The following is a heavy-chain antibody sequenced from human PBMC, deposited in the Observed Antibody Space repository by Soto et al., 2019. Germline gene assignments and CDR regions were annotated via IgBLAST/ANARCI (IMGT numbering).Heavy chain of an antibody. Sequence: SETLSLTCTVSGGSISSYYWSWIRQPPGKGLEWIGYIYYSGSTNYNPSLKSRVTISVDTSKNQFSLKLSSVTAADTAVYYCARGFPNDFWSGYYNDLRGWYFDYWGQGTLVTVSS. CDR1: GGSISSYY. CDR3: ARGFPNDFWSGYYNDLRGWYFDY. CDR2: IYYSGST. D-gene: IGHD3-3*01. J-gene: IGHJ4*02. V-gene: IGHV4-59*01.